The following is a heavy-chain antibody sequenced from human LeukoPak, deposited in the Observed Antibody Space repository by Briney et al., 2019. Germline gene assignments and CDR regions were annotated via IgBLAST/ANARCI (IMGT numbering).Heavy chain of an antibody. V-gene: IGHV4-4*02. CDR2: INLQGST. CDR1: GGSITSTNY. CDR3: AREGGPYRPLDY. Sequence: SETLSLTCGVSGGSITSTNYWSWVRRPPGKGLEWIGEINLQGSTNYNPSLMGRVAIPVDMSENHISLRVPTTSPAVTAVYYCAREGGPYRPLDYSGQGTLVNVSS. J-gene: IGHJ4*02.